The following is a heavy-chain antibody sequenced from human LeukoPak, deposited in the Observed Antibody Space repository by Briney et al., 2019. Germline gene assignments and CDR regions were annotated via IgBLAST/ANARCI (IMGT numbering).Heavy chain of an antibody. J-gene: IGHJ6*02. V-gene: IGHV3-48*03. D-gene: IGHD2-15*01. Sequence: GGSLRLSSAASGFTFSSYEMNWVRQAPGKGLEWVSYISSSGSTIYYADSVKGRFTISRDNAKNSLYLQMNSLRAEDTAVYYCARVAVAGYYYYYGMDVWGQGTTVTVSS. CDR3: ARVAVAGYYYYYGMDV. CDR1: GFTFSSYE. CDR2: ISSSGSTI.